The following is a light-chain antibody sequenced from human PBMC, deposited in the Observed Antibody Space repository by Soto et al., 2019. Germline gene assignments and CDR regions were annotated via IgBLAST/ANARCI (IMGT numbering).Light chain of an antibody. CDR1: SSDVGGYNY. CDR3: CSYAGSYTVV. Sequence: QSVLTQPRSVSGSPGQSVTISCTGTSSDVGGYNYVSWYQQHPGKAPKLMIYHVSKRPSGVPDRFSGSKSGNTASLTISGLQAEDEADYYCCSYAGSYTVVFGGGTKVTVL. V-gene: IGLV2-11*01. CDR2: HVS. J-gene: IGLJ2*01.